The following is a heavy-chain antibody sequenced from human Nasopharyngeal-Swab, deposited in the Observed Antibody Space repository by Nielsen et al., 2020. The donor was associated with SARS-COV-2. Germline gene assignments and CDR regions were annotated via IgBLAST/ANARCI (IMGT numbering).Heavy chain of an antibody. D-gene: IGHD6-19*01. CDR1: GGSISSSNW. V-gene: IGHV4-4*02. J-gene: IGHJ6*02. CDR3: AREYSSGRHAPYGMDV. Sequence: SETLSLTCAVSGGSISSSNWWSWVRQPPGKGLEWIGEIYHSGSTNYNPSLKSRVTISVDKSKNQFSLKLSSVTAADTAVYYCAREYSSGRHAPYGMDVWGQGTTVTVSS. CDR2: IYHSGST.